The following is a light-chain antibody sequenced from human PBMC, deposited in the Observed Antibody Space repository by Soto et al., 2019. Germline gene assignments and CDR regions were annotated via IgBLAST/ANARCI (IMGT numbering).Light chain of an antibody. V-gene: IGLV2-14*01. CDR1: SRDVAVYSY. CDR2: EVS. CDR3: SSYTISSTLV. J-gene: IGLJ1*01. Sequence: QSALTQPRSVSGSPGQSVTVSCTGTSRDVAVYSYVSWYQQHPGKAPKLMIYEVSNRPSGVSNRFSGSKSGNTASLAISGLQAEDEADYYCSSYTISSTLVFGTGTKVTLL.